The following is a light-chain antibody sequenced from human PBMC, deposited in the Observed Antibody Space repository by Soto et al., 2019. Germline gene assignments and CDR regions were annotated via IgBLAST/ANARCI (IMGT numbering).Light chain of an antibody. CDR2: DVS. Sequence: QSALTQPASVSGSPGQSITISCTGTSSAVGGYNYVSWYQQHPGKAPKLMIYDVSYRPSGVSNRFSGSKSGNTASLTISGLQAEDEADYYCNSYTSSSTLVFGSGTKVTVL. J-gene: IGLJ1*01. CDR3: NSYTSSSTLV. V-gene: IGLV2-14*01. CDR1: SSAVGGYNY.